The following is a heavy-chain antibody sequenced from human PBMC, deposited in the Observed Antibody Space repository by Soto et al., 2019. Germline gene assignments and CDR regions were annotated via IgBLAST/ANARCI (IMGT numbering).Heavy chain of an antibody. V-gene: IGHV4-31*03. Sequence: QVQLQESGPGLVKPSQTLSLTCTVSGGSISSGGYYWSWIRQHPGKGLEWIGYIYYSGSTYYNPSLKSRVTISVDTSKIQFSLKLSSVTAADTAVYYCTVTSYYYYYYMDVWGKGTTVTVSS. D-gene: IGHD2-21*02. J-gene: IGHJ6*03. CDR1: GGSISSGGYY. CDR2: IYYSGST. CDR3: TVTSYYYYYYMDV.